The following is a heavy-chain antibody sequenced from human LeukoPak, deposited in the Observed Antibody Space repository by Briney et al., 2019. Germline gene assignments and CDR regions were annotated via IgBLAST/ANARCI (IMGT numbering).Heavy chain of an antibody. CDR2: IYYSGST. V-gene: IGHV4-39*07. CDR3: ARDRGDSRF. J-gene: IGHJ4*02. Sequence: PSETLSLTCTVSGGSISSSSYYWGWIRQPPGKGLEWIGSIYYSGSTYYNPSLKSRVTISVDTSKNQFSLKLSSVTAADTAVYYCARDRGDSRFWGQGTLVTVSS. CDR1: GGSISSSSYY. D-gene: IGHD3-22*01.